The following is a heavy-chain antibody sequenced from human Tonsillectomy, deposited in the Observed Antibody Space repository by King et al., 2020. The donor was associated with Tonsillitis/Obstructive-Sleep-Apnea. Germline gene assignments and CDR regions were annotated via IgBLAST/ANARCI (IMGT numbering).Heavy chain of an antibody. V-gene: IGHV5-10-1*03. CDR1: GYSFTSYW. J-gene: IGHJ6*02. Sequence: QLVQSGAEVKKPGESLRISCKGSGYSFTSYWINWVRQMPGKGLEWMGRIDPSDSYTNYSPSFQGHVTISTDKSIGTAYLQWSSLKASDTAMYYCARPHSSGWYYYGMDVWGQGTTVTVSS. CDR2: IDPSDSYT. CDR3: ARPHSSGWYYYGMDV. D-gene: IGHD6-19*01.